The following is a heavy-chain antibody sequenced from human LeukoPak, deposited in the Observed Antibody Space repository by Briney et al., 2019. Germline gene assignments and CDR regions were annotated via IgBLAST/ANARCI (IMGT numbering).Heavy chain of an antibody. J-gene: IGHJ3*02. CDR3: ASAPDYGDYAAFDI. CDR2: IYYSGST. Sequence: SETLSLTCSVSGGSITTDYWNWIRQPPGKGLEWIGYIYYSGSTNYNPSLKSRVTISVDTSKNQFSLKLSSVTAADTAVYYCASAPDYGDYAAFDIWGQGTMVTVSS. CDR1: GGSITTDY. D-gene: IGHD4-17*01. V-gene: IGHV4-59*01.